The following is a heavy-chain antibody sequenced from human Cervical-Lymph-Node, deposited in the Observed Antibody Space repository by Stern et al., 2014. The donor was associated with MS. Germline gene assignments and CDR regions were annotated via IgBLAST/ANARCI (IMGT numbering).Heavy chain of an antibody. J-gene: IGHJ3*02. D-gene: IGHD3-10*01. Sequence: VQLVQSGAEVKKPGSSVKVSCKASGGTFSRYTITWVRQAPGQGLEWMGRIIAIVGIADYAQKFQGRVTITADKSTSTAYMELSSLRSEDTAVYYCARESTGDAFDIWGQGTMVTVSS. CDR2: IIAIVGIA. CDR3: ARESTGDAFDI. CDR1: GGTFSRYT. V-gene: IGHV1-69*09.